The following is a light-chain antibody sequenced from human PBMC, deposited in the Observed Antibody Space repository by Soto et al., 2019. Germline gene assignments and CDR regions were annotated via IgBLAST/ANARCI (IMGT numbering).Light chain of an antibody. J-gene: IGLJ3*02. CDR3: CSYAGSYTWV. Sequence: QSALTQPASVSGSPGQSITISCTGTSSDIGNYNLVSWYQQHPGKAPKLMIHEDSKRPSGVSNRFSGSKSGNTASLTISGLRTEDEADYYCCSYAGSYTWVFGGGTKVT. V-gene: IGLV2-23*01. CDR1: SSDIGNYNL. CDR2: EDS.